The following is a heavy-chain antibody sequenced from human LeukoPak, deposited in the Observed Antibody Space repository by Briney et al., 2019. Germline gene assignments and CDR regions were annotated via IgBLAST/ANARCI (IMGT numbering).Heavy chain of an antibody. Sequence: PGGSLRLSCAASGFTVSSNYMSWVRQAPGKGLEWVSVIYSGGSTYYADSVKGRFTISRDNSKNTLYLQMNSLRAEDTAVYYCARDSPLGDWYFDLWGRGTLVTVSS. CDR2: IYSGGST. V-gene: IGHV3-53*01. CDR1: GFTVSSNY. CDR3: ARDSPLGDWYFDL. J-gene: IGHJ2*01. D-gene: IGHD4-17*01.